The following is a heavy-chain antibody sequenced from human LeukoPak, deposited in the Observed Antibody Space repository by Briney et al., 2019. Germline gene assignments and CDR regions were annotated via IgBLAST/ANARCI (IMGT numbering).Heavy chain of an antibody. V-gene: IGHV3-23*01. J-gene: IGHJ4*02. CDR2: ISGSGGST. CDR3: ATETDYTYDY. Sequence: GGSLRLSCAASGFTFSSYAMSWVRQAPGKGLEWVSAISGSGGSTYYADSVKGRFTISRENPQNTLYIQMNSLRAQYTAVYYCATETDYTYDYRGQGTLVTVSS. CDR1: GFTFSSYA. D-gene: IGHD2-2*02.